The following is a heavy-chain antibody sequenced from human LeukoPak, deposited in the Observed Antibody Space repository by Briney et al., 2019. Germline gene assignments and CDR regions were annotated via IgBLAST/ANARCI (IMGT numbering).Heavy chain of an antibody. CDR3: ARDPRGPTGYDSSARDTFDY. CDR1: GFTVSSNH. J-gene: IGHJ4*02. V-gene: IGHV3-53*05. D-gene: IGHD3-22*01. CDR2: IYSGGST. Sequence: PGGSLRLSCAASGFTVSSNHMSWVRQAPGKGLEWVSVIYSGGSTYYADSVKGRFTISRDNSKNTLYLRVSSLRVDDTAVYYCARDPRGPTGYDSSARDTFDYWGQGTLVTVSS.